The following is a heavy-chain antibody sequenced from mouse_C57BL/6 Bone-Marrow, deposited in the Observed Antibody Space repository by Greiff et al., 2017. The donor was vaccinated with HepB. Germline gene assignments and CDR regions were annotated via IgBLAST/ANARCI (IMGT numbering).Heavy chain of an antibody. CDR3: ARNFVTTDVHFDV. CDR1: GFSLTSYA. CDR2: IWTGGGT. D-gene: IGHD1-2*01. J-gene: IGHJ1*03. Sequence: VKLVESGPGLVAPSQSLSITCSVFGFSLTSYAISWVRQPPGKGLEWLGVIWTGGGTNYNSALNSRLSISKDNSKSQVFLKRNSMQTDDTARYYCARNFVTTDVHFDVWGTGTTVTVSS. V-gene: IGHV2-9-1*01.